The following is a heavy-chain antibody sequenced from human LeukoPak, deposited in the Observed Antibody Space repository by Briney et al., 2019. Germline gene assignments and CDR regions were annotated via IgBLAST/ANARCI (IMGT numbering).Heavy chain of an antibody. Sequence: ASVKVSCKASGYTFTSYAMHWVRQAPGQRLEWMGWINAGNGNTKYSQEFQGRVTITRDTSASTAYMELSSLRSEDMAVYYCARVNADRDCGGDCYLDDAFDIWGQGTMVTVSS. CDR1: GYTFTSYA. CDR3: ARVNADRDCGGDCYLDDAFDI. J-gene: IGHJ3*02. V-gene: IGHV1-3*03. D-gene: IGHD2-21*02. CDR2: INAGNGNT.